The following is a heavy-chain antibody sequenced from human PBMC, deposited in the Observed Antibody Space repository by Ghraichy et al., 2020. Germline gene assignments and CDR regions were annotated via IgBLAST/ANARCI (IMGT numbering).Heavy chain of an antibody. CDR1: GGSISSGGYS. CDR2: IYHSGST. Sequence: SETLSLTCAVSGGSISSGGYSWSWIRQPPGKGLEWIGYIYHSGSTYYNPSLKSRVTISVDRSMNQFSLKLSSVTAADTAVYYSARGDYGGNWYFDLWGRGTLVTVSS. CDR3: ARGDYGGNWYFDL. V-gene: IGHV4-30-2*01. J-gene: IGHJ2*01. D-gene: IGHD4-23*01.